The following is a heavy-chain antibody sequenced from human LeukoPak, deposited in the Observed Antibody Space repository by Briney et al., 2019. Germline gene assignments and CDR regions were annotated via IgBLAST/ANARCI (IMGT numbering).Heavy chain of an antibody. CDR1: GGSISSSSYY. V-gene: IGHV4-39*07. D-gene: IGHD3-22*01. J-gene: IGHJ3*01. CDR2: IYYSGST. CDR3: ARDGPTYYYDSSGYFVVGAWFDP. Sequence: SETLSLTCTVSGGSISSSSYYWGWIRQPPGKGLEWIGSIYYSGSTYYNPSLKSRVTISVDTSKNQFSLKLSSVTAADTAVYYCARDGPTYYYDSSGYFVVGAWFDPWGQGTMVTVSS.